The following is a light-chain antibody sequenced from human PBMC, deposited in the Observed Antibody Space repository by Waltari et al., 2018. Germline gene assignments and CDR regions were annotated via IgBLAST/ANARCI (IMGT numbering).Light chain of an antibody. V-gene: IGKV1-12*01. CDR3: QQANTFPFT. CDR2: AAS. CDR1: QGIARW. Sequence: DIQMTQSPSSVSASVGDRVTITCRASQGIARWLAWYQQKPGKAPKLLIYAASSLKSGVPSRFSGTGSGTEFSLIITSLQPEDFASYYFQQANTFPFTFGPGTKVDLK. J-gene: IGKJ3*01.